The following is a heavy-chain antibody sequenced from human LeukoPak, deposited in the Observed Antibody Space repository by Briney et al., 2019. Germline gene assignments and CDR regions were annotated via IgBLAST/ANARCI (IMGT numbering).Heavy chain of an antibody. J-gene: IGHJ5*02. Sequence: SETLSLTCTVSGGSISSSGYYWGWIRQPTGKGLEWTGSIYYSGSTYYNPSLKSRVTISVDTSKNQFSLKMNSVTAADTAVYYCARHSGLRSPFDPWGQGTLVTVSS. D-gene: IGHD3-3*01. CDR1: GGSISSSGYY. V-gene: IGHV4-39*01. CDR3: ARHSGLRSPFDP. CDR2: IYYSGST.